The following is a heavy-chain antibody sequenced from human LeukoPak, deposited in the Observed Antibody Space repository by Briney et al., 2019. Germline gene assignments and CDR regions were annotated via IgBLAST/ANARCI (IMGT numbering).Heavy chain of an antibody. CDR3: ARQAVDTGYRPFDC. V-gene: IGHV3-7*05. CDR1: GFTFSTHW. Sequence: GGSLRLSCAASGFTFSTHWMAWVRQAPRKGLEWVANIKQDGTEESYVDSVKGRFTISGDNAKNSLYLQMNSLRAGDTAVYYCARQAVDTGYRPFDCWGQGTLVTVSS. CDR2: IKQDGTEE. D-gene: IGHD5-18*01. J-gene: IGHJ4*02.